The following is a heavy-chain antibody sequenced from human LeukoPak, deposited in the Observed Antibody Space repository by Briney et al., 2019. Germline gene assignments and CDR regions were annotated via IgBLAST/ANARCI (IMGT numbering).Heavy chain of an antibody. CDR1: GGSISSGGYY. Sequence: SETLSLACTVSGGSISSGGYYWSWIRQPPGKGLEWIGYIYHSGSTYYNPSLKSRVTISVDRSKNQFSLKLSSVTAADTAVYYCARASGFLEWLPNDYWGQGTLVTVSS. J-gene: IGHJ4*02. CDR2: IYHSGST. D-gene: IGHD3-3*01. CDR3: ARASGFLEWLPNDY. V-gene: IGHV4-30-2*01.